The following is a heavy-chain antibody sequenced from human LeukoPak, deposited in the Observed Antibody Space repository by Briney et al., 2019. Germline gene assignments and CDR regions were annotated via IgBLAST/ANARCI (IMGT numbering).Heavy chain of an antibody. CDR1: GFTFSSYA. Sequence: GGSLRLSCAASGFTFSSYAMSWVRQAPGKGLEWVSAISYSGGSTYYADSVKGRFTISRDNSKNTLYLQMNSLRAEDAAVYYCGPSLGELSHSSLFDYWGQGTLVTVSS. CDR3: GPSLGELSHSSLFDY. CDR2: ISYSGGST. V-gene: IGHV3-23*01. J-gene: IGHJ4*02. D-gene: IGHD3-16*02.